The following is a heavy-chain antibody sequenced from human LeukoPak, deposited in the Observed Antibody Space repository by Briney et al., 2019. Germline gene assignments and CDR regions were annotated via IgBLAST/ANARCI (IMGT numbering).Heavy chain of an antibody. J-gene: IGHJ4*02. V-gene: IGHV1-2*02. CDR3: ARPTAGSNFDY. CDR2: INPNSGGT. D-gene: IGHD2-21*02. Sequence: ASVKVSCKASGYTFTGYYMHWVRQAPGQGLEWMGWINPNSGGTNYAQKLQGRVTMTRDTSISTAYLELSWLRSDDTAVYYCARPTAGSNFDYWGQGTLVTVSS. CDR1: GYTFTGYY.